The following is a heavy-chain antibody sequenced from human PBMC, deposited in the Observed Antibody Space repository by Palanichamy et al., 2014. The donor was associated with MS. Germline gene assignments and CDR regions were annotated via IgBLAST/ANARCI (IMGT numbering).Heavy chain of an antibody. D-gene: IGHD1-26*01. Sequence: DSVKGRFTISRDNAKKSLYLQMNSLRAEDTAVYYCARDWEAETGNDRFDPWGQGTLVTVSS. V-gene: IGHV3-11*06. CDR3: ARDWEAETGNDRFDP. J-gene: IGHJ5*02.